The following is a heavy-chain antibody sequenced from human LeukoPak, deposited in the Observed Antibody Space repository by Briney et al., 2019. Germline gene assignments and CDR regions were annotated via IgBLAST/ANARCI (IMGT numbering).Heavy chain of an antibody. V-gene: IGHV4-39*07. J-gene: IGHJ4*02. CDR3: ARVVAARLFNY. Sequence: PSETLSLTCTVSGGSISSSSYYWGWIRQPPGKGLEWIGRIYTSGSTNYNPSLKSRVTISVDTSKNQFSLKLSSVTAADTAVYYCARVVAARLFNYWGQGTLVTVSS. CDR2: IYTSGST. D-gene: IGHD6-6*01. CDR1: GGSISSSSYY.